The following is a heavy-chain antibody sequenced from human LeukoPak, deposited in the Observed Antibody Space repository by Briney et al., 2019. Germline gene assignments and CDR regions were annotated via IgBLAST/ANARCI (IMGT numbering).Heavy chain of an antibody. V-gene: IGHV3-74*01. CDR1: GFTSSSYW. CDR2: INSDGSNT. J-gene: IGHJ4*02. CDR3: ARDTVDSSSSGFDY. D-gene: IGHD6-6*01. Sequence: GGSLRLSCAASGFTSSSYWMHWVRQAPGKGLVWVSRINSDGSNTNYADSVKGRSTISRDNAKNTVYLQMNSLRAEDTAVYYCARDTVDSSSSGFDYWGQGTLVTVSS.